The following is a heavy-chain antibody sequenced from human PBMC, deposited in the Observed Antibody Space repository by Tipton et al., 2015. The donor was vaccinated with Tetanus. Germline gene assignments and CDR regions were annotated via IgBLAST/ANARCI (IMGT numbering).Heavy chain of an antibody. Sequence: GSLRLSCAASGFTFSTYWMTWVRQAPGEGLAWVANINQDGSGKYYVDSLKGRFTISRDNTKNSLYLQMISLRAEDTAVYSCARGMAEASNCGGDCYSDYWGQGTLVTVSS. CDR1: GFTFSTYW. CDR2: INQDGSGK. CDR3: ARGMAEASNCGGDCYSDY. J-gene: IGHJ4*02. V-gene: IGHV3-7*04. D-gene: IGHD2-21*02.